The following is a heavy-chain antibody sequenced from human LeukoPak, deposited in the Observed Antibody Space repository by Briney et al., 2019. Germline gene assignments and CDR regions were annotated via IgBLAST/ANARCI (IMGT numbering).Heavy chain of an antibody. CDR3: AKVLVLVSANRYYFDY. J-gene: IGHJ4*02. D-gene: IGHD2-15*01. CDR1: GFTFSSYA. Sequence: GGSLRLSCAASGFTFSSYAMSWVRQAPGKGLEWVSAISGSGGSTYYADSVKGRFTISRDNSKNTLYLQMNSLRAEDTAVYYCAKVLVLVSANRYYFDYWGQGTLVTVSS. V-gene: IGHV3-23*01. CDR2: ISGSGGST.